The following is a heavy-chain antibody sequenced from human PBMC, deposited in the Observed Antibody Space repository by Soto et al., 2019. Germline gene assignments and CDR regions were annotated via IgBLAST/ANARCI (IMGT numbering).Heavy chain of an antibody. CDR2: INAGNDNI. CDR3: AIFGGSVSG. J-gene: IGHJ4*02. D-gene: IGHD3-10*01. CDR1: GYTFDTYI. Sequence: ASVKVSCKASGYTFDTYIIRWVRQAPGQRLECMGWINAGNDNIKYSQKFQGRVTITTDTSASTAYMDLTSLRSEDTAVYYCAIFGGSVSGWGQGTLVTVSS. V-gene: IGHV1-3*01.